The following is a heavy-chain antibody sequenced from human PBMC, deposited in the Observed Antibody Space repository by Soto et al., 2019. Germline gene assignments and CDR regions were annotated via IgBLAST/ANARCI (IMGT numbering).Heavy chain of an antibody. CDR1: GYTFTSYG. D-gene: IGHD3-22*01. J-gene: IGHJ5*02. CDR3: ARDQLNYYDSSGYGWFDP. Sequence: GASVKVSCKASGYTFTSYGISWVRQAPGQGLEWMGWISAYNGNTNYAQKLQGRVTMTTDTSTSTAYMELRSLRPDDTAVYYCARDQLNYYDSSGYGWFDPWGQGTLVTVSS. V-gene: IGHV1-18*01. CDR2: ISAYNGNT.